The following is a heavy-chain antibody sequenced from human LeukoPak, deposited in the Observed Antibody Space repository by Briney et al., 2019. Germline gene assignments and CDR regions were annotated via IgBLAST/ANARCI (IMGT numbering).Heavy chain of an antibody. J-gene: IGHJ4*02. CDR1: GFTFRSYS. CDR2: ISYDGRNQ. D-gene: IGHD1-26*01. CDR3: ARGAGGLHVVGGI. Sequence: GGSLRLSCTASGFTFRSYSIHWIRQAPGKGLEWVAVISYDGRNQFYGRSVKGRFTISRDNSKNTLYLQMNNLRAEDSAVYYCARGAGGLHVVGGIWGQGALVTVSS. V-gene: IGHV3-30*03.